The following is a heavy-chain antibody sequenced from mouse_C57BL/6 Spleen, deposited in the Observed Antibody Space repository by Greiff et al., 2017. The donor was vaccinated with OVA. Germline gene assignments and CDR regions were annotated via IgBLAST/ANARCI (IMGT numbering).Heavy chain of an antibody. CDR3: ARVRIYSDYE. J-gene: IGHJ2*01. Sequence: VQLQQSGPELVKPGASVKISCKASGYTFTDYYMNWVKQSHGKSLEWIGDINPNNGGTSYNQKIKGKATLHVAKPSSTAYMEISSLTSEDSAVYYCARVRIYSDYEWGQGTTLTVSS. CDR2: INPNNGGT. D-gene: IGHD2-4*01. CDR1: GYTFTDYY. V-gene: IGHV1-26*01.